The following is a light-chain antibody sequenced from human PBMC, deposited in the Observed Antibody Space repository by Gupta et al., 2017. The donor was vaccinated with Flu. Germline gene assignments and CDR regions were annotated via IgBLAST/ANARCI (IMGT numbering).Light chain of an antibody. V-gene: IGLV3-21*02. CDR1: NIGSKS. CDR3: QVWDDSSRVV. Sequence: SYVLTQPPSVSVAPGQTARITCGGNNIGSKSVHWYQQKPGQAPVLVVYDDTDRPSGIPERFSGSHSENTATLTISRVEAEDEGDYYCQVWDDSSRVVFGGGTKLTVL. CDR2: DDT. J-gene: IGLJ2*01.